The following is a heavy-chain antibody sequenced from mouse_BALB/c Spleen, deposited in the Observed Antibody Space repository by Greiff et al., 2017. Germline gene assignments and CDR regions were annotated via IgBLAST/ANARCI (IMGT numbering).Heavy chain of an antibody. CDR3: ARMRDGSSLDY. J-gene: IGHJ2*01. CDR1: GFSLTSYG. D-gene: IGHD1-1*01. Sequence: VQLQQSGPGLVAPSQSLSITCTVSGFSLTSYGVHWVRQPPGKGLEWLGVIWSGGSTDYNAAFISRLSISKDNSKSQVFFKMNSLQADDTAIYYCARMRDGSSLDYWGQGTTLTVSS. CDR2: IWSGGST. V-gene: IGHV2-4*02.